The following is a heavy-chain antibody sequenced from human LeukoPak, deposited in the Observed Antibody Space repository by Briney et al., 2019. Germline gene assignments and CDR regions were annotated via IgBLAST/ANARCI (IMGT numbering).Heavy chain of an antibody. Sequence: ASVKVSCKASGYTFTSYGISWVRQAPGQGLEWMGWISAYNGNTNYAQKLQGRVTMTTDTSTSTAYMELRSLRSDDTAVYYCARFGDYYFFTGYYYGMDVWGQGTTVTVSS. V-gene: IGHV1-18*01. CDR3: ARFGDYYFFTGYYYGMDV. CDR2: ISAYNGNT. CDR1: GYTFTSYG. D-gene: IGHD2-21*02. J-gene: IGHJ6*02.